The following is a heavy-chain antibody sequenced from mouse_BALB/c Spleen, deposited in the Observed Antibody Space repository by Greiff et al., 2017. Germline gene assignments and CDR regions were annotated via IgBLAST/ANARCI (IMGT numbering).Heavy chain of an antibody. CDR1: GFNIKDTY. CDR2: IDPANGNT. J-gene: IGHJ4*01. CDR3: AKSRDY. Sequence: VQLQQSGAELVKPGASVKLSCTASGFNIKDTYIHWVKQRPEQGLEWIGRIDPANGNTKYDPKFQGKASITADTFSNTAHLQLSSLTSEDTAVYYCAKSRDYWGQGTSVTVSS. V-gene: IGHV14-3*02.